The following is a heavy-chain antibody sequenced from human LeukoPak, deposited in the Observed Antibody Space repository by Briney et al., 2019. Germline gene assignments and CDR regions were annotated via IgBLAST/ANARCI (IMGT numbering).Heavy chain of an antibody. CDR2: ISDSGDRT. J-gene: IGHJ4*02. Sequence: GGSLRLSCAASGFAFSRQDMGWVRQAPGKGLEWVTGISDSGDRTYYADSVKGRFTISRDNSKNTLYLQMNSLRVEDTAVYYCAKDARRSSGWFFFDHWGQGTLVTVSS. V-gene: IGHV3-23*01. CDR1: GFAFSRQD. CDR3: AKDARRSSGWFFFDH. D-gene: IGHD6-19*01.